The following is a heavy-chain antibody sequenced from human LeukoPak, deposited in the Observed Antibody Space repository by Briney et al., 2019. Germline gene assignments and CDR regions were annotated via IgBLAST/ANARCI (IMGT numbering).Heavy chain of an antibody. CDR1: GFTFGSYW. V-gene: IGHV3-74*01. J-gene: IGHJ4*02. Sequence: QPGGSLRLSCAPSGFTFGSYWMHWVRKVPGKRLVWVARINTDGRSTSYGESVKGRFTVSRDNAKNTLYVQMNSLRDEDTAVYYCVRDVWGDRDGFFAYWGQGTLVTASS. CDR2: INTDGRST. CDR3: VRDVWGDRDGFFAY. D-gene: IGHD5-24*01.